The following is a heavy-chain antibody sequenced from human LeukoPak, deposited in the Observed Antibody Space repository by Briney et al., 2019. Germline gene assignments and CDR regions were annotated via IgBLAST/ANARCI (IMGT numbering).Heavy chain of an antibody. Sequence: SETLSLTCNVSGGSIKSHYWSWIRQPPGKGLEWIGNIYHSGSTNYKPSLRSRVIISVDTSKNQFSLKLRSVTAADTAVYYCARDWVTDYYYGMDVWGQGTTVTVSS. CDR3: ARDWVTDYYYGMDV. D-gene: IGHD2-21*02. CDR2: IYHSGST. CDR1: GGSIKSHY. J-gene: IGHJ6*02. V-gene: IGHV4-59*11.